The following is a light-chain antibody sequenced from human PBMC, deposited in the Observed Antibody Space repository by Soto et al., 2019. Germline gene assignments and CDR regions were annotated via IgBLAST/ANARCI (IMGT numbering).Light chain of an antibody. V-gene: IGLV2-14*01. Sequence: QSALTQPASASGSPGQSITISCTGTSSVVGGYNYVSWYQHLPGKAPKLMIHEVSNRPSGVSNRFSGSKSGNTASLTISGLQVEDEADYYCSSYTSSSTWVFGGGTQLTVL. J-gene: IGLJ3*02. CDR1: SSVVGGYNY. CDR2: EVS. CDR3: SSYTSSSTWV.